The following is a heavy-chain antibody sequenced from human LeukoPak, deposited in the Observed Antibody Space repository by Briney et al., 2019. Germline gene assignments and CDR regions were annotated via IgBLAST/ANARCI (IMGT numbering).Heavy chain of an antibody. J-gene: IGHJ4*02. D-gene: IGHD6-13*01. CDR3: ARGIGSSWSSDY. CDR2: ISSSSSYI. CDR1: GFTFSSYS. V-gene: IGHV3-21*01. Sequence: PGGSLRLSCAASGFTFSSYSMNWVRQAPGKGLEWVSSISSSSSYIYYADSVKGRFTISRDNAKNSLYLQMNSLRAEDTAVYYCARGIGSSWSSDYWGQGTLVTVSS.